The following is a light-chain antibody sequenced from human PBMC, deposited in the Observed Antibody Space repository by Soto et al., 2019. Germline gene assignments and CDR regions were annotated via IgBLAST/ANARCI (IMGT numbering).Light chain of an antibody. V-gene: IGLV1-40*01. Sequence: QSVLTQPPSVSGAPGQRVTISCTGSSSNIGAGYDVHWYQQLPGTAPKLLIYATINRPAGVPDRFSGSKSGTSASLAITGLQAEDEADYYCQSYDSSPSGYVFGTGTKVTVL. CDR2: ATI. CDR3: QSYDSSPSGYV. J-gene: IGLJ1*01. CDR1: SSNIGAGYD.